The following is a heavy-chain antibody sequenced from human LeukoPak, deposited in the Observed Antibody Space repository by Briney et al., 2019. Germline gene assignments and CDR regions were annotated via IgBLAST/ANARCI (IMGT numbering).Heavy chain of an antibody. CDR2: IYSGGST. Sequence: GGSLRLSCAASGFTFSNAWMSWVRQAPGKGLEWVSVIYSGGSTYYADSVKGRFTISRDNSKNTLYLQMNSLRAEDTAVYYCAREGTSSGWYPFDYWGQGTLVTVSS. J-gene: IGHJ4*02. V-gene: IGHV3-53*01. D-gene: IGHD6-19*01. CDR1: GFTFSNAW. CDR3: AREGTSSGWYPFDY.